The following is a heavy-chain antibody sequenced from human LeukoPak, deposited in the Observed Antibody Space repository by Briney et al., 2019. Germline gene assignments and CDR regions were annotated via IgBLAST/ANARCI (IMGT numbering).Heavy chain of an antibody. J-gene: IGHJ4*02. CDR3: ARSSFGTYKLFDY. CDR1: GFTFSSYW. Sequence: GGSLSLSCVASGFTFSSYWMHWVRHAPGKGLVWVSRINSDGSSTIYADSVKGRFTISRDNAKNTLYLQMNSLRAEDTAVYYCARSSFGTYKLFDYWGQGTLVTVSS. V-gene: IGHV3-74*01. CDR2: INSDGSST. D-gene: IGHD3-10*01.